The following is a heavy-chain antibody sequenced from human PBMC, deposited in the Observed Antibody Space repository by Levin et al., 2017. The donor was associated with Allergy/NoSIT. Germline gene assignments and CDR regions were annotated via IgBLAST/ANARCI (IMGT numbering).Heavy chain of an antibody. CDR3: ARFVVTPVSYFYMDV. CDR2: ISTHNGNT. Sequence: SVKVSCKASGYTFKNYGISWVRQAPGQGLEWMGWISTHNGNTNYAQSFQGRVTMTTDTSTSTADMELRSLISDDTAVYYCARFVVTPVSYFYMDVWGKGTTVTVSS. D-gene: IGHD2-2*01. V-gene: IGHV1-18*01. CDR1: GYTFKNYG. J-gene: IGHJ6*03.